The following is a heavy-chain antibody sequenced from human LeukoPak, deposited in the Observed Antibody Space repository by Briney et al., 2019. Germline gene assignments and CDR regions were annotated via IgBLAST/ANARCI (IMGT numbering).Heavy chain of an antibody. Sequence: TPSGTLCLTCAVSGGSISSSNWWSWVRQPPGKGLEWIGEIYHSGSTNYNPSLKSRVTISVDKSKNQFSLKLSSVTAADTAVYYCARGRFGELLNWFDPWGQGTLVTVSS. CDR3: ARGRFGELLNWFDP. V-gene: IGHV4-4*02. J-gene: IGHJ5*02. CDR2: IYHSGST. D-gene: IGHD3-10*01. CDR1: GGSISSSNW.